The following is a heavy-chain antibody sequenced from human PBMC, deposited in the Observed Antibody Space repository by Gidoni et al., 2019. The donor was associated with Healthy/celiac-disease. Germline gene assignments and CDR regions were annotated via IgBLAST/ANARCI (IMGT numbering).Heavy chain of an antibody. Sequence: EVQLVESGGGLVQPGRSLRLSCAASGFTFDDYAMHWVRQAPGKGLEWVSGISWNSGSIGYADSVKGRFTISRDNAKNSLYLQMNSLRAEDTALYYCAKDNVAGTFFDYWGQGTLVTVSS. D-gene: IGHD6-19*01. CDR1: GFTFDDYA. CDR3: AKDNVAGTFFDY. J-gene: IGHJ4*02. V-gene: IGHV3-9*01. CDR2: ISWNSGSI.